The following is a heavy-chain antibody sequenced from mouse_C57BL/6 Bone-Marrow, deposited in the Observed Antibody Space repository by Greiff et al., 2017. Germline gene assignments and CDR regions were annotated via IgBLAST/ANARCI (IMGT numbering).Heavy chain of an antibody. Sequence: QVLLQQPGAELVQPGASVKLSCKASGYTFTSYWMHWVKQRPGQGLEWIGMIHPNSGSTNYNEKLKGKATLTVDKSSSTVYMQLSSLTSEDSAVYYCARDYGSSYSFAYWGQGTLVTVSA. J-gene: IGHJ3*01. V-gene: IGHV1-64*01. D-gene: IGHD1-1*01. CDR1: GYTFTSYW. CDR3: ARDYGSSYSFAY. CDR2: IHPNSGST.